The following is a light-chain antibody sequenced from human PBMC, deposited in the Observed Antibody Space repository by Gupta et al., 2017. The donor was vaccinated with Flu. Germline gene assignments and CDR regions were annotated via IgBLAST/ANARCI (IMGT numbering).Light chain of an antibody. CDR2: DAS. CDR1: QSVSTY. CDR3: QQRSNWPPGYT. V-gene: IGKV3-11*01. Sequence: EIVLTQSPATLSLSPGDRATLSCRASQSVSTYLAWYQQKPGQAPKLLIYDASNRATGIPARFSGSGYGTDFTLTISSRESEDFAVYYCQQRSNWPPGYTFGQGTKLEIK. J-gene: IGKJ2*01.